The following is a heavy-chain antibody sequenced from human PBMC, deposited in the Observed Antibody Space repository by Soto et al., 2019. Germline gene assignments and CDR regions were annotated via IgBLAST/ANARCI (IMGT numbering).Heavy chain of an antibody. D-gene: IGHD3-3*01. CDR3: ARERDFWSGYPDDGMDV. Sequence: QVQLVESGGGVVQPGRSLRLSCAASGFTFSSYAMHWVRQAPGKGLEWLAVISYDGSNKYYADSVKGRFTISRENSKNTLYLQMNSLRAEETAVYYCARERDFWSGYPDDGMDVWGQETTVTVSS. V-gene: IGHV3-30-3*01. J-gene: IGHJ6*02. CDR1: GFTFSSYA. CDR2: ISYDGSNK.